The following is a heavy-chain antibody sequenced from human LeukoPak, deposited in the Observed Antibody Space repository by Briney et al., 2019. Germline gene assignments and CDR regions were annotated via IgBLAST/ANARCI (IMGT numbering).Heavy chain of an antibody. V-gene: IGHV4-4*07. CDR1: DDSLSRYY. D-gene: IGHD2-21*02. CDR3: ARGGDCPGY. CDR2: LDTSGNP. J-gene: IGHJ4*02. Sequence: SETLSLTCTVSDDSLSRYYWSRVRQPAGKGLEWIGRLDTSGNPHYNPSHKSRVTMSVDTSRNQFSLRLTSVTAADTAVYYCARGGDCPGYWAQVTLVTVSS.